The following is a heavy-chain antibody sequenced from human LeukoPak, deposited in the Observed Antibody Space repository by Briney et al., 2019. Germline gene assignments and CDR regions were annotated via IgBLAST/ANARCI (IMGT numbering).Heavy chain of an antibody. CDR3: ATYFYGDYGSSHYFDY. CDR1: GGSISSSNW. V-gene: IGHV4-4*02. Sequence: SETLSLTCAVSGGSISSSNWYSWARQPPGKGLEWIGEIYHSGTTNYKPSLKSRVTMSVDKSKNQFSLELSSVTAADTAVYYCATYFYGDYGSSHYFDYWGQGILVTVFS. CDR2: IYHSGTT. D-gene: IGHD4-17*01. J-gene: IGHJ4*02.